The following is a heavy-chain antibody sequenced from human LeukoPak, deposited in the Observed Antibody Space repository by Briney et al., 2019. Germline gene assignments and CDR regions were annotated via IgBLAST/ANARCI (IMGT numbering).Heavy chain of an antibody. V-gene: IGHV4-59*01. CDR1: GGSISSYY. Sequence: PSETLSLTCTVSGGSISSYYWSWIRQPPGKGLEWIGYIYYSGSTNYNPSLKSRVTISVDTSKNQFSLKLSSVTAADTAVYYCAREEENNWFDPWGQGTLVTVSS. J-gene: IGHJ5*02. CDR3: AREEENNWFDP. CDR2: IYYSGST.